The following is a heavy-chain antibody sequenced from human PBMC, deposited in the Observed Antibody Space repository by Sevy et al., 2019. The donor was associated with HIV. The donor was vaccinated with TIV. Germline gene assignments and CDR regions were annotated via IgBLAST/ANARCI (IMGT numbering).Heavy chain of an antibody. Sequence: GGSLRLSCAASGFNFRTYSMNWVRQAPGKGLEWLSSISDDSRYIYYSDSVKGRFTISRANAKNLLFLQMNNLRVEDTAIYYCARDFTTFGVVSGIDYWGQRNLVTVSS. CDR1: GFNFRTYS. CDR2: ISDDSRYI. J-gene: IGHJ4*01. CDR3: ARDFTTFGVVSGIDY. V-gene: IGHV3-21*04. D-gene: IGHD3-3*01.